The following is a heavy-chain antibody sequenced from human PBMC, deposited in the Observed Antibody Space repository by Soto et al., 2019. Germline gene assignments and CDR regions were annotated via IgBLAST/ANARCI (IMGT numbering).Heavy chain of an antibody. V-gene: IGHV4-39*02. D-gene: IGHD3-3*01. CDR2: MFSTGSS. CDR3: ASRYYHLVVDYYDYDP. CDR1: GGSISNTSYF. Sequence: SETLSLTCAVSGGSISNTSYFWGWIRQPPGKGLEWVGNMFSTGSSTYSPSLKGRITISVDTSKNHFSLRLYSMTASDTAIYYCASRYYHLVVDYYDYDP. J-gene: IGHJ5*02.